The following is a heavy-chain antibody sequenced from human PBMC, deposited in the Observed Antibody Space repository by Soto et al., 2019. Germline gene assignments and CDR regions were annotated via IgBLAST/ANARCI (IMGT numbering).Heavy chain of an antibody. CDR3: ARHTPAISISDH. J-gene: IGHJ4*02. D-gene: IGHD2-15*01. V-gene: IGHV4-30-4*01. CDR2: IYYSGST. CDR1: GGSINNGDYY. Sequence: SETLSLTCTVSGGSINNGDYYWSWIRQPPEKGLEWIGYIYYSGSTYYNPSLKSRVTISIDTSKNQFSLNLNSVTAADTAVYYCARHTPAISISDHWGQGTLVTVSS.